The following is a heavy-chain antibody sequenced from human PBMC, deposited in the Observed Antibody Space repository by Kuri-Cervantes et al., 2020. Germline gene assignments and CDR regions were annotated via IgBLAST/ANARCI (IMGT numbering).Heavy chain of an antibody. Sequence: SETLSLTCTVSGDSISGADCYWGWIRQPPGKGLEWIGYVFYRGNTYYNPSLKSRVTISVDTSKNQFSMNLNSVTAADTAVYYCARLPKSSYYDILTGWVRTEYYFDYWGQGTLVTVSS. CDR1: GDSISGADCY. J-gene: IGHJ4*02. CDR2: VFYRGNT. CDR3: ARLPKSSYYDILTGWVRTEYYFDY. D-gene: IGHD3-9*01. V-gene: IGHV4-30-4*01.